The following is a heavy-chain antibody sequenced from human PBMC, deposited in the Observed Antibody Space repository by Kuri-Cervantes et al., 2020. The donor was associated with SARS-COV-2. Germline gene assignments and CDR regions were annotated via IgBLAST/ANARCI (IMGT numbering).Heavy chain of an antibody. CDR2: IYPSDSDT. CDR1: GYTFTTHW. V-gene: IGHV5-51*01. CDR3: ARRGSATTFLDY. D-gene: IGHD2-15*01. J-gene: IGHJ4*02. Sequence: GESLKISCKVSGYTFTTHWIGWLRQMPGKGLEWMGIIYPSDSDTRYSPSLQGQVIISVDRSINTAYLQWSSLKPSDTAIYYCARRGSATTFLDYWGQGTQVTVSS.